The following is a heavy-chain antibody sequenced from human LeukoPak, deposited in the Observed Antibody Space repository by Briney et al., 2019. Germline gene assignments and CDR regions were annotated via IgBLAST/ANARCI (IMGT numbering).Heavy chain of an antibody. CDR1: GNTLTTYD. V-gene: IGHV1-8*01. D-gene: IGHD1-14*01. CDR2: MNPKSGNS. Sequence: ASVRVSCKASGNTLTTYDFNWVRQASGQGLEWMGWMNPKSGNSGYAESFQGRISLHITRSTDTASMELTSLRFEDTAVYYCAIWEPAPNAFDPWGQGTLVTVSS. J-gene: IGHJ5*02. CDR3: AIWEPAPNAFDP.